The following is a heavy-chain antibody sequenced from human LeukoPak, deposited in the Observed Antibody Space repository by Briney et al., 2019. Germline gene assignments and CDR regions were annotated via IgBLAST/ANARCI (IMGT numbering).Heavy chain of an antibody. V-gene: IGHV3-30*02. D-gene: IGHD6-13*01. Sequence: GGSLRLSCAASGFTFRSYGIHWVRQAPGKGLEWLAFIWYDEITKNYADSVKGRFTISRDNSKNTLYVQLNSLRPDDTAVYYCARYTGIAAAGTSWGQGTLVTVSS. J-gene: IGHJ5*02. CDR1: GFTFRSYG. CDR3: ARYTGIAAAGTS. CDR2: IWYDEITK.